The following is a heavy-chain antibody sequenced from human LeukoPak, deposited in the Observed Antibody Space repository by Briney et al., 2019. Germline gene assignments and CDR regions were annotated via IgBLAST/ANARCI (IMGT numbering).Heavy chain of an antibody. J-gene: IGHJ2*01. CDR2: INPSGGST. CDR1: GYTFTGYY. D-gene: IGHD3-22*01. CDR3: ARDTPGYYYDSSGYPNWYFDL. V-gene: IGHV1-46*01. Sequence: ASVKVSCKASGYTFTGYYMHWVRQAPGQGLEWMGWINPSGGSTSYAQKFQGRVTMTRDTSTSTVYMELSSLRSEDTAVYYCARDTPGYYYDSSGYPNWYFDLWGRGTLVTVSS.